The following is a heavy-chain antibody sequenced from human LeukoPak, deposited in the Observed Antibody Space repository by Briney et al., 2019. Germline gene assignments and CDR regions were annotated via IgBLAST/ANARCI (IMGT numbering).Heavy chain of an antibody. CDR1: GGSISSYY. Sequence: SETLSLTCTVSGGSISSYYWSWIRQPPGKGLEWIGYIYYSGSTNYNPSLKSRVTISVDTSKNQFSLKLSSVTAADTAVYYCARGGLGELSLFMFDYWGQGTLVIVSS. CDR2: IYYSGST. J-gene: IGHJ4*02. D-gene: IGHD3-16*02. V-gene: IGHV4-59*01. CDR3: ARGGLGELSLFMFDY.